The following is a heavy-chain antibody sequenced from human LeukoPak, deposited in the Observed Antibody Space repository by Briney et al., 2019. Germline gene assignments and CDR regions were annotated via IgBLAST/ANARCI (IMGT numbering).Heavy chain of an antibody. CDR3: ARTVNFEVYYYYYMDV. J-gene: IGHJ6*03. Sequence: GESLKISCKGCGYSFTSYWIGWVRQMPGKGLEGMGIIYPGDSDTRYSPSFQGQVTISADKSISTAYLQWSSLKASDTAMYYCARTVNFEVYYYYYMDVWGKGTTVTVSS. V-gene: IGHV5-51*01. D-gene: IGHD4-11*01. CDR2: IYPGDSDT. CDR1: GYSFTSYW.